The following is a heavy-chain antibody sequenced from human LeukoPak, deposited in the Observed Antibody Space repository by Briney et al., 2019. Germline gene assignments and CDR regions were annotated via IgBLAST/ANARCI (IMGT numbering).Heavy chain of an antibody. CDR3: ARELLRYFDL. Sequence: GGSLRLSCAASGFTFSSYSMNWVRQAPGKGLEWVSSISSSSSYIYYVDSVKGRFTISRDNAKNSLYLQMNSLRAEDTAVYYCARELLRYFDLWGRGTLVTVSS. J-gene: IGHJ2*01. V-gene: IGHV3-21*01. CDR2: ISSSSSYI. CDR1: GFTFSSYS. D-gene: IGHD2-15*01.